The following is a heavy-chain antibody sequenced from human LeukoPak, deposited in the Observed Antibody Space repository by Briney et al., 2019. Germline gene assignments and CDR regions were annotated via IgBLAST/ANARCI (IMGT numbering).Heavy chain of an antibody. CDR3: AREGLGYCSSTSCSYWFDP. CDR1: GYTFTSYD. CDR2: MNPNSGNT. J-gene: IGHJ5*02. V-gene: IGHV1-8*01. Sequence: ASVKVSCKASGYTFTSYDINWVRQATGQGLEWMGWMNPNSGNTGYAQKFQGRVTMTRNTSISTAYMELSSLRSEDTAVYYCAREGLGYCSSTSCSYWFDPWGQGTLVTVSS. D-gene: IGHD2-2*01.